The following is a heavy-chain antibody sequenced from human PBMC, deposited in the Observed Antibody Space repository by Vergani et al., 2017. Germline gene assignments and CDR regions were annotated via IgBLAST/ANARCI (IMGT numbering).Heavy chain of an antibody. Sequence: QVQLVQSGAEVKKPGSSVKVSCKASGGTFSSYAISWVRRAPGQGLEWMGGIIPIFGTANYAQKFQGRVTITADKSTSTAYMELSSLRSEDTAVYYCARDLHDSSGYYSDYFDYWGQGTLVTVSS. V-gene: IGHV1-69*06. CDR2: IIPIFGTA. CDR1: GGTFSSYA. D-gene: IGHD3-22*01. CDR3: ARDLHDSSGYYSDYFDY. J-gene: IGHJ4*02.